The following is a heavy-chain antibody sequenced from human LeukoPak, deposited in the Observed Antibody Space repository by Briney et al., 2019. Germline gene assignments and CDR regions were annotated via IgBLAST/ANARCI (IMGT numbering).Heavy chain of an antibody. CDR2: ISSSSSYI. D-gene: IGHD6-13*01. Sequence: GGSLRLSCAASGFTFSSYSMNWVRQAPGKGLEWVSSISSSSSYIYYADSVKGRFTISRDNAKNSLYLQMNSLRAEDTAVYYCARDRKAAAGGGAFDIWGQGTMVTVSS. V-gene: IGHV3-21*01. CDR1: GFTFSSYS. J-gene: IGHJ3*02. CDR3: ARDRKAAAGGGAFDI.